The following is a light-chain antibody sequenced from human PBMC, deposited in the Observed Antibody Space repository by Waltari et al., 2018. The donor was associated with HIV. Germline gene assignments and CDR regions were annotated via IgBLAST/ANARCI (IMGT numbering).Light chain of an antibody. V-gene: IGLV1-47*01. J-gene: IGLJ3*02. CDR3: ASWDDSLSGVV. CDR1: SSNIGSKY. Sequence: QSVLTQPPSASGTPGQRVTISCSGSSSNIGSKYVYWYQQLPGTAPKLLIYRNNSRPSGVPDRFSGSKSGTSASLAISVLRSEDEADYYGASWDDSLSGVVFGGGTKLTVL. CDR2: RNN.